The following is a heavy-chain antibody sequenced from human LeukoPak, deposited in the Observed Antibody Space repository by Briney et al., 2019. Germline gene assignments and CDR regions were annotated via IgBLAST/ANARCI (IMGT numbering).Heavy chain of an antibody. Sequence: GGSLRLSCAASGFTVSSNYMSWVRQAPGKGLEWVSAISGSGGSTYYADSVKGRFTISRDNSKNTLYLQMNSLRAEDTAVYYCAKGIRITMIVVDPDAFDIWGQGTMVTVSS. D-gene: IGHD3-22*01. V-gene: IGHV3-23*01. CDR1: GFTVSSNY. J-gene: IGHJ3*02. CDR3: AKGIRITMIVVDPDAFDI. CDR2: ISGSGGST.